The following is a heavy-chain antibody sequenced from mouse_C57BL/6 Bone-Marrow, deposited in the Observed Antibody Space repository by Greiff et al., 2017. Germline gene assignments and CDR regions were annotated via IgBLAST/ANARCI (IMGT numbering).Heavy chain of an antibody. V-gene: IGHV1-59*01. Sequence: QVQLQQPGAELVRPGTSVKLSCKASGYTFTSYWMHWVKQRPGQGLEWIGVIDPSDSYTNYNQKFKGKATLTVDTASSTAYMQLSSLTSEDSAVYYCARGWLLRYWDQGTTLTVSS. CDR2: IDPSDSYT. CDR1: GYTFTSYW. CDR3: ARGWLLRY. J-gene: IGHJ2*01. D-gene: IGHD2-3*01.